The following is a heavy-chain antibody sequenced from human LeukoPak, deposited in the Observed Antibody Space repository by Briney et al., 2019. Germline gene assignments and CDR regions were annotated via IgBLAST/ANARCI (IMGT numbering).Heavy chain of an antibody. CDR1: RYTFTDYY. J-gene: IGHJ4*02. V-gene: IGHV1-2*02. CDR3: GRAPQVWLEEIRHPAEL. Sequence: ASVKVSCKASRYTFTDYYIHWVRQAPGQGLEWMGWINPKGGGTNYAQRFRGRVTMTRDTSISTAYMELSSLRSDDPAVYYRGRAPQVWLEEIRHPAELWGQGTLVTVSS. CDR2: INPKGGGT. D-gene: IGHD5-18*01.